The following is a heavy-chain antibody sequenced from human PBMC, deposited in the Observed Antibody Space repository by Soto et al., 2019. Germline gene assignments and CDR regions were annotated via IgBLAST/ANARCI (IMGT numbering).Heavy chain of an antibody. Sequence: EVQLVESGGGLVQPGGSLRLSCAASGFTFSSYWMSWVRQAPGKGLEWVANIKQDGSEKYYVDSVKGRFTISRDNAKNSLYLQMTSLRAEDTAVYYCARDGRDGYNWEPHGYWGQGTLVTVSS. CDR3: ARDGRDGYNWEPHGY. D-gene: IGHD5-12*01. V-gene: IGHV3-7*05. CDR2: IKQDGSEK. J-gene: IGHJ4*02. CDR1: GFTFSSYW.